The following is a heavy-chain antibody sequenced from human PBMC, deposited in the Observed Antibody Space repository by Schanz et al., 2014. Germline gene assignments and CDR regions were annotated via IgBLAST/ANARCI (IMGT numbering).Heavy chain of an antibody. D-gene: IGHD7-27*01. J-gene: IGHJ3*02. CDR1: GFTFSSYS. Sequence: EVLLVESGGGLVTPGESLRLSCAASGFTFSSYSMNWVRQAPGKGLEWVSSVSHGGTYIYYADSVRGRFTISRDNAKNSLFLQMHSLRADDTAVYYCARENLNWEAFDIWGQGTVVTVSS. V-gene: IGHV3-21*02. CDR3: ARENLNWEAFDI. CDR2: VSHGGTYI.